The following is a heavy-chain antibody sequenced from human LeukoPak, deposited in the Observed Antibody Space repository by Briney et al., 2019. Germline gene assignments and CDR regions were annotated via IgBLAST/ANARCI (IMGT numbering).Heavy chain of an antibody. V-gene: IGHV3-73*01. D-gene: IGHD6-13*01. J-gene: IGHJ4*02. CDR1: GFTFSGSA. CDR3: TRLRSSSWSSFDY. Sequence: PGGSLRLSCAASGFTFSGSAMHWVRQASGKGLEWVGRIRSKANSYATAYAASVKGRFTISRDDSKNTAYLQMNSLKTEDTAVYYCTRLRSSSWSSFDYWGQGTLVTVSS. CDR2: IRSKANSYAT.